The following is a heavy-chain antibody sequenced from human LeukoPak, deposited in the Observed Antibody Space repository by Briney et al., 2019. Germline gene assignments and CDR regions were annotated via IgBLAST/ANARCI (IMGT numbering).Heavy chain of an antibody. J-gene: IGHJ6*03. CDR3: AREDYGDYPPHYYYYYMDV. CDR1: GGSFSGYY. D-gene: IGHD4-17*01. Sequence: PSETLSLTCAVYGGSFSGYYWSWIRQPPGKGLEWIGEINHSGSTNYNPSLKSRVTISVDTSKNQFSLKLSSVTASDTAVYYCAREDYGDYPPHYYYYYMDVWGKGTTVTVSS. V-gene: IGHV4-34*01. CDR2: INHSGST.